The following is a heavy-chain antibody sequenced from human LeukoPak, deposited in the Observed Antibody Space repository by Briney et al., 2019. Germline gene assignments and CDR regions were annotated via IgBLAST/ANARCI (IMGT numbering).Heavy chain of an antibody. CDR1: GFTVTNNF. V-gene: IGHV3-21*06. J-gene: IGHJ6*04. Sequence: GGSLRLSCAASGFTVTNNFMSWVRQAPGKGLEWVSSISSSSSYIYYADSVKGRFTISRDNAKNSLYLQMNSLRAEDTAVYYCARYISWWDVWGKGTTVTISS. D-gene: IGHD2-15*01. CDR3: ARYISWWDV. CDR2: ISSSSSYI.